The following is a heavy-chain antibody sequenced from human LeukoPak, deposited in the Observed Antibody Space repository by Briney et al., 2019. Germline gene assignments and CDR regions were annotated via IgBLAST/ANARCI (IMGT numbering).Heavy chain of an antibody. CDR1: GGSISSSSYY. CDR2: IYYSGST. V-gene: IGHV4-39*01. Sequence: NASETLSLTCTVSGGSISSSSYYWGWIRQPPGEGLEWIGSIYYSGSTYYNPSLKSRVTISVDTSKNQFSLKLSSVTAADTAVYYCARRDATVTTLPFGYWGQGTLVTVSS. D-gene: IGHD4-17*01. CDR3: ARRDATVTTLPFGY. J-gene: IGHJ4*02.